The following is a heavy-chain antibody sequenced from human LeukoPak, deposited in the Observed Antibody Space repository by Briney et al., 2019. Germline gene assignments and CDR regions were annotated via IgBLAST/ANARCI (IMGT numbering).Heavy chain of an antibody. D-gene: IGHD6-6*01. CDR3: AREIGGYSSSGYNWFDP. V-gene: IGHV3-21*01. J-gene: IGHJ5*02. CDR1: GFTFSSYS. CDR2: ISSSSSYI. Sequence: GGSLRLSCAASGFTFSSYSMNWVCQAPGKGLEWVSSISSSSSYIYYADSVKGRFTISRDNAKNSLYLQMNSLRAKDTAVYYCAREIGGYSSSGYNWFDPWGQGTLVTVSS.